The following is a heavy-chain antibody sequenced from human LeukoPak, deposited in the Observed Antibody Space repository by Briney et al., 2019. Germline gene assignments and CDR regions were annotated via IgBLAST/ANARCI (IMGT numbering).Heavy chain of an antibody. V-gene: IGHV3-7*01. Sequence: GGSLRLSCAVSGFTFSTYWMTWVRQAPGKGLEWVANIKQDGSDKNYVDSVKGRFTISRDNSKNTLYLQMNSLRAEDTAVYYCAKDRDRVGDYWGQGTLVTVSS. CDR1: GFTFSTYW. J-gene: IGHJ4*02. CDR2: IKQDGSDK. D-gene: IGHD5-24*01. CDR3: AKDRDRVGDY.